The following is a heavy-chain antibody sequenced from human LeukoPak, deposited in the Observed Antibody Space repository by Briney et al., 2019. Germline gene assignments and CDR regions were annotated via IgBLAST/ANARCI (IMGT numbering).Heavy chain of an antibody. V-gene: IGHV7-4-1*02. J-gene: IGHJ4*02. D-gene: IGHD5-12*01. CDR3: ARDVLLGGYPVIDD. CDR1: GDTFTSYA. Sequence: ASVKVSCKASGDTFTSYAINWVRQAPGQGLEWMGWINTNTGDPTYAQGFTGRFVFSLDTSVTTAYLQISSLKAADTAVYYCARDVLLGGYPVIDDWGQGTLVTVSS. CDR2: INTNTGDP.